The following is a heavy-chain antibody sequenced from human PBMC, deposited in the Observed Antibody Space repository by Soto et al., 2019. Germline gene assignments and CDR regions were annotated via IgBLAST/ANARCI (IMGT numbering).Heavy chain of an antibody. D-gene: IGHD2-2*02. Sequence: EVQLVESGGGLVQPGGSLRLSCAASGFTFSSYWMHWVRQAPGKGLVWVSRINSDGSSTGYADSVKGRFTISRDNAKNXXYLQMNRLRAEDTAVYYCARPPYCISTSCYTWFDPWGQGTLVTVSS. CDR3: ARPPYCISTSCYTWFDP. V-gene: IGHV3-74*01. CDR2: INSDGSST. CDR1: GFTFSSYW. J-gene: IGHJ5*02.